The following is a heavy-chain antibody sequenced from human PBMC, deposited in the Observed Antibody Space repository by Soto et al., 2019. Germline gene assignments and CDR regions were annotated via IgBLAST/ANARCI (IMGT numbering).Heavy chain of an antibody. J-gene: IGHJ4*02. D-gene: IGHD3-22*01. Sequence: QVQLVESGGGVVQRGRSLRLSCAASGFRFSSYGMHWVRQAPGKGLEWVAGISYDGSNKYYGDSVKGRFTISRDNSKNTLYLQMNSLRAEDTAVYYCAKDPRPYDSSGYYYSSWGQGTLVTVSS. CDR3: AKDPRPYDSSGYYYSS. CDR2: ISYDGSNK. CDR1: GFRFSSYG. V-gene: IGHV3-30*18.